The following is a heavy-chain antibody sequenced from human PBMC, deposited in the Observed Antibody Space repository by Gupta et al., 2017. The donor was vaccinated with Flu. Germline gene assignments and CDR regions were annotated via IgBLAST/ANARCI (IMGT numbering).Heavy chain of an antibody. D-gene: IGHD2-2*01. V-gene: IGHV3-30*04. J-gene: IGHJ3*02. CDR2: ISFDGSDK. Sequence: QAPGKELEWVAFISFDGSDKFYAASVKGRFTISRDNSKDTLSLQMNSLTIEDTAVYYCTTEGSPGGHCSGTTCYQDDFDIWGQGTMVTVSS. CDR3: TTEGSPGGHCSGTTCYQDDFDI.